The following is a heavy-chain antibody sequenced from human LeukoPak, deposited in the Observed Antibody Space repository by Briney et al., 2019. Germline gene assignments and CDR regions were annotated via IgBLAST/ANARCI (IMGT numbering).Heavy chain of an antibody. Sequence: SVKVSCKASGYTFTGYYMHWVRQAPGQGLEWMGGIIPIFGTANYAQKFQGRVTITAVKSTSTAYMELSSLRSEDTAVYYCARDPATVTTQYFDYWGQGTLVTVSS. CDR2: IIPIFGTA. V-gene: IGHV1-69*06. D-gene: IGHD4-11*01. CDR3: ARDPATVTTQYFDY. J-gene: IGHJ4*02. CDR1: GYTFTGYY.